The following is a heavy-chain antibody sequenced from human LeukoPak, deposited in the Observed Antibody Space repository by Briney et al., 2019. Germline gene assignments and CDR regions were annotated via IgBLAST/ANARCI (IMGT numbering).Heavy chain of an antibody. J-gene: IGHJ4*02. D-gene: IGHD3-22*01. CDR1: GFTFSSYA. CDR3: AKVLFRDNSGPKTAGVDY. Sequence: GGSLRLSCAASGFTFSSYAMNWVRQAPGKGLEWVSSISGRAGSTYYTASVKGRFIISRDNSKNTLYLQMNSLRAEDTALYYCAKVLFRDNSGPKTAGVDYWAQGTLVTVSP. CDR2: ISGRAGST. V-gene: IGHV3-23*01.